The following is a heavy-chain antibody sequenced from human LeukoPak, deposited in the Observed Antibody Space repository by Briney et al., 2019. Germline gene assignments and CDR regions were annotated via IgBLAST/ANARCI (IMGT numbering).Heavy chain of an antibody. CDR3: AKANWVSNADAVW. CDR1: GFSFSNYA. V-gene: IGHV3-23*01. CDR2: IRGGGDT. Sequence: GGSLRLSCAAFGFSFSNYAMSWVRQAPARGLEWVSSIRGGGDTFYADSVKGRFTLSRDDSRNTVYLQLNNLRVEDSAVYYCAKANWVSNADAVWWGQGTLVTVSS. D-gene: IGHD1-1*01. J-gene: IGHJ4*02.